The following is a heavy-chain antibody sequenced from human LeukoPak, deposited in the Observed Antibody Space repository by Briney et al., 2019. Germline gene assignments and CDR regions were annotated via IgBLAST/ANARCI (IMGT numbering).Heavy chain of an antibody. D-gene: IGHD6-19*01. CDR3: ARRIAVAGPYYYYYGMDV. Sequence: ASVKVSCKASGYTFTGYYMHWVRQAPGQGLEWMGWINPNSGGTNYAQKFQGRVTMTRDTSISTAYMELSRLRSEDTAVYYCARRIAVAGPYYYYYGMDVWGQGTTVTVSS. J-gene: IGHJ6*02. CDR1: GYTFTGYY. CDR2: INPNSGGT. V-gene: IGHV1-2*02.